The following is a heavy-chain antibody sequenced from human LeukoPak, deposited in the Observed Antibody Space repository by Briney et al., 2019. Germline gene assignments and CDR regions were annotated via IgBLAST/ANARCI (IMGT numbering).Heavy chain of an antibody. CDR1: KLTFSTYY. D-gene: IGHD1-14*01. J-gene: IGHJ4*02. CDR2: INQDGSEK. CDR3: VRDGDSANLDLDY. V-gene: IGHV3-7*01. Sequence: GGSLRLYCAASKLTFSTYYMSWVRQAPGKGLEWVANINQDGSEKYYVDSVKGRFTISRDNGQNSVYLQMNSLRAEDTAVYYCVRDGDSANLDLDYWGQGTLVTVSS.